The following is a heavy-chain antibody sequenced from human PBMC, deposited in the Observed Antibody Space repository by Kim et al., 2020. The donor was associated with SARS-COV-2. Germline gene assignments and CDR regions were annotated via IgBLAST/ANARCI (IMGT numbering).Heavy chain of an antibody. V-gene: IGHV3-48*03. CDR2: ISSSGSTI. D-gene: IGHD1-26*01. CDR1: GFTFSSYE. J-gene: IGHJ4*02. Sequence: GVSLRLSCAASGFTFSSYEMNWVRQAPGKGLEWVSYISSSGSTIYYADSVKGRFTISRDNAKNSLYLQMNSLRAEDTAVYYCARDRNSGSYYWGQGTLVTVSS. CDR3: ARDRNSGSYY.